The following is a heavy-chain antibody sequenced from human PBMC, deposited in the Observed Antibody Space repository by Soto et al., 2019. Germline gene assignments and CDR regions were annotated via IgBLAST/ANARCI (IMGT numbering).Heavy chain of an antibody. J-gene: IGHJ5*02. CDR1: GYTFTSYG. D-gene: IGHD2-15*01. V-gene: IGHV1-18*01. CDR2: ISVYTGNT. Sequence: QVQLVQSGAEVKKPGASVKVSCKASGYTFTSYGISWVRQAPGQGLEWMGRISVYTGNTKYAQKLQGRVTMTTDTSTSTAYMALRSLRSDDAAVYYCARVVGALGHWFDPWGQGTLVTVSS. CDR3: ARVVGALGHWFDP.